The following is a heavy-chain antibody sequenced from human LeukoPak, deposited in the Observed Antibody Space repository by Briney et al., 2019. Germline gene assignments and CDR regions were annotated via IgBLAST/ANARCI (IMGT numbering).Heavy chain of an antibody. J-gene: IGHJ4*02. Sequence: PGGSLRLSCAASGFTFSNYNMNWVRQAPGKGLEWVSYITLSSSTIYYADSVKGRFTISRDNAKNSLSLQMNSLRAEDTAVYYCAKDWGSTPTYYFDYWGQGTLVTVSS. CDR3: AKDWGSTPTYYFDY. CDR1: GFTFSNYN. D-gene: IGHD2-15*01. V-gene: IGHV3-48*01. CDR2: ITLSSSTI.